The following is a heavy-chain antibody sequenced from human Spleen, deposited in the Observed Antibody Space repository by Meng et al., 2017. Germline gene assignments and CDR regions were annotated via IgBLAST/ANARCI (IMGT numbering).Heavy chain of an antibody. CDR3: ARGLRYGDYGNHSYHYGMDV. CDR2: IYYSGRT. Sequence: SETLSLTCTVSGGSISSSSYYWGWIRQPPGKGLEWIGTIYYSGRTYYKLSLKSRVTISVDTSKNQFSLKLSSVTAADTAVYYCARGLRYGDYGNHSYHYGMDVWGQGTMVTVSS. V-gene: IGHV4-39*07. D-gene: IGHD4-17*01. J-gene: IGHJ6*02. CDR1: GGSISSSSYY.